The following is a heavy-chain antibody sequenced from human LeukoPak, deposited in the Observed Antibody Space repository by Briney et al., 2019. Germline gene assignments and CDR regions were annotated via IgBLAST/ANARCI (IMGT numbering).Heavy chain of an antibody. CDR3: AKDHMYYYDSSGFLQH. D-gene: IGHD3-22*01. J-gene: IGHJ1*01. Sequence: PGGSLRLSCAASGFTFDDYAMHWVRQAPGKGLEWVSGISWNSGSIGYADSVKGRFTISRDNAKNSLYLQMNSLRAEDTALYYYAKDHMYYYDSSGFLQHWGQGTLVTVSS. CDR2: ISWNSGSI. V-gene: IGHV3-9*01. CDR1: GFTFDDYA.